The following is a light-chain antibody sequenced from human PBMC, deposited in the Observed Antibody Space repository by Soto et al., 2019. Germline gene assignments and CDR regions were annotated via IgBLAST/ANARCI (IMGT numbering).Light chain of an antibody. Sequence: EIVLTQSPATLSLSPGERATLSCRASQSVSSYLAWYQQKPGQAPRLLIYDASNRATGIPARFSGSGSGTDFTLTISSLEPEDFAVYYCQKRSNRHTFGGGTKVEIK. CDR1: QSVSSY. J-gene: IGKJ4*01. CDR3: QKRSNRHT. V-gene: IGKV3-11*01. CDR2: DAS.